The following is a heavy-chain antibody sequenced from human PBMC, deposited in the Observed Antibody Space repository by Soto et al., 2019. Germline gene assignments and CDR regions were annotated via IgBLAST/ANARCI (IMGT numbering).Heavy chain of an antibody. Sequence: SVKVSCNASGGTFSSYSISWLRQAPGQGLEWMGGIIPIFGTANYAQKFQGRVTITADESTSTAYMELSSLRSEDTAVYYCNTVGASGGYFDYWGQGTLVTVSS. D-gene: IGHD1-26*01. V-gene: IGHV1-69*13. J-gene: IGHJ4*02. CDR1: GGTFSSYS. CDR2: IIPIFGTA. CDR3: NTVGASGGYFDY.